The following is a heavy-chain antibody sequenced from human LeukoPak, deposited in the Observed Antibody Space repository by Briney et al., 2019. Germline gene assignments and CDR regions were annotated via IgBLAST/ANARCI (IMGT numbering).Heavy chain of an antibody. J-gene: IGHJ3*02. CDR3: ARDLLGSSLDAFDI. CDR1: GFTFSSYS. D-gene: IGHD3-10*01. V-gene: IGHV3-21*01. CDR2: ISGSSTYI. Sequence: PGGSLRLSCAASGFTFSSYSMNWVRQAPGKGLEWVSSISGSSTYIYYADSVKGRFTISRDNAKNSLYLQMNSLRAEDTAVYYCARDLLGSSLDAFDIWGQGTMVTVSS.